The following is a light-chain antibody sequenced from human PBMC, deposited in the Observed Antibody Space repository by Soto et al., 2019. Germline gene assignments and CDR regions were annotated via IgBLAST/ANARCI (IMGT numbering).Light chain of an antibody. CDR2: GAS. V-gene: IGKV3-20*01. CDR3: QQYCSSPRWT. Sequence: EIVLTQSPGTLSLSPGERATLSCRASQSSSTYLAWYQQKPGQTPRLLIYGASSRATGIPDRFSASGSGTDFTLTISRLEPEDFALYYCQQYCSSPRWTFGQGTKVEIK. CDR1: QSSSTY. J-gene: IGKJ1*01.